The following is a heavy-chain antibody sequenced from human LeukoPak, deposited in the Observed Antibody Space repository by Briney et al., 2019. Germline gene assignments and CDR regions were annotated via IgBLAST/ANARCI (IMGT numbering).Heavy chain of an antibody. Sequence: SETLSLTCAVYGGSFSGYYWSWIRQPPGKGLEWIGEIDHSGGTNYNPSLKSRVTISVDTSKNQFSLKLSSVTAADTAVYYCARGLSDLGETHPYDYYMDVWGKGTTVTVSS. CDR3: ARGLSDLGETHPYDYYMDV. D-gene: IGHD3-16*01. CDR1: GGSFSGYY. CDR2: IDHSGGT. J-gene: IGHJ6*03. V-gene: IGHV4-34*01.